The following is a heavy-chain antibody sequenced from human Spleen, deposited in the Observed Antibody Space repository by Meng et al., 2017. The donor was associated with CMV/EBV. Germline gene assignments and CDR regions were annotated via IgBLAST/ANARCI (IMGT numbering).Heavy chain of an antibody. CDR2: ISKSGGTI. D-gene: IGHD2-2*01. CDR1: GFTFNDYY. J-gene: IGHJ4*02. Sequence: GSLRLSCAASGFTFNDYYMTWIRQAPGKGLEWVSYISKSGGTIYYADSLKGRFTISRDNANNSLYLHMNSLRAEDTAVYYCARDCSSISCGGNYFDYWGQGTLVTVSS. V-gene: IGHV3-11*01. CDR3: ARDCSSISCGGNYFDY.